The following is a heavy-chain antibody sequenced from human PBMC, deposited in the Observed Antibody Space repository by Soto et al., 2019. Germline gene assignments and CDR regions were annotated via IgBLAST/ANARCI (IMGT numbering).Heavy chain of an antibody. V-gene: IGHV4-59*01. J-gene: IGHJ4*02. D-gene: IGHD5-18*01. CDR1: GGSISSYY. Sequence: SETLSLTCTVSGGSISSYYWSWIRQPPGKGLEWIGYIYYSGSTNYNPSLKSRVTISVETSKNQFSLKLSSVTAADTAVYYCASSSTLSYGASGYFDYWGQGTLVTVSS. CDR3: ASSSTLSYGASGYFDY. CDR2: IYYSGST.